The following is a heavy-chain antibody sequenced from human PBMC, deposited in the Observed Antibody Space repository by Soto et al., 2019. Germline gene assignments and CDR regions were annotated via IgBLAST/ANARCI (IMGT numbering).Heavy chain of an antibody. CDR2: IYHTGAA. CDR3: AREVISPATSDAFDF. V-gene: IGHV4-31*03. D-gene: IGHD1-26*01. CDR1: GGSLSSDNFF. Sequence: QVQLQESGPGLVKPSQTLSVTCTVSGGSLSSDNFFWSWVRQHPETGLEWVGYIYHTGAAYYNPSLKSRLTISLDTSKNRFSLSLISVTAADTAVYYCAREVISPATSDAFDFWGQGTMVTVSS. J-gene: IGHJ3*01.